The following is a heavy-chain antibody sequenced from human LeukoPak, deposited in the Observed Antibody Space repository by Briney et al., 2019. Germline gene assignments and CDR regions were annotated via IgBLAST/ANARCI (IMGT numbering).Heavy chain of an antibody. Sequence: ASVKVSCKASGGTFSSYAISWVRQAPGQGLEWMGGIIPIFGTANYAQKFQGRVTITADESTSTAYMELSSLRSEDTAVYYCARDSEITDAFDIWGQGTMVTVSS. CDR2: IIPIFGTA. CDR1: GGTFSSYA. V-gene: IGHV1-69*13. J-gene: IGHJ3*02. D-gene: IGHD1-14*01. CDR3: ARDSEITDAFDI.